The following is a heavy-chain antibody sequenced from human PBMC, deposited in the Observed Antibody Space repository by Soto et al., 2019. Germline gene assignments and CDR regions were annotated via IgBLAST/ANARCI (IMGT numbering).Heavy chain of an antibody. Sequence: SETLSLTRAVDGGSFSGYDWSWIRQPPGKGLEWIGYIYHSGSTYYNPSLKSRVTISVDRSKNQFSLKLSSVTAADTAVYYCARAHGSGWGAFDIWGQGTMVTVSS. CDR2: IYHSGST. V-gene: IGHV4-34*01. J-gene: IGHJ3*02. CDR3: ARAHGSGWGAFDI. CDR1: GGSFSGYD. D-gene: IGHD3-10*01.